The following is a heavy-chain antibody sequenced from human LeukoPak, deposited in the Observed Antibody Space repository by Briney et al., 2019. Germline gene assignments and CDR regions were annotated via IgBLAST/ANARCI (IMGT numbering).Heavy chain of an antibody. V-gene: IGHV3-33*01. CDR1: GFTFSSYG. CDR3: ARDRLDYVPDY. J-gene: IGHJ4*02. Sequence: GGSLRLSCAASGFTFSSYGMHWVRQAPGKGLEWVAVIWYDGSNKCFADSVKGRFTISRDNSKNTLYLQMNSLRAEDTAVYYCARDRLDYVPDYWGQGTLVTVSS. D-gene: IGHD3-16*01. CDR2: IWYDGSNK.